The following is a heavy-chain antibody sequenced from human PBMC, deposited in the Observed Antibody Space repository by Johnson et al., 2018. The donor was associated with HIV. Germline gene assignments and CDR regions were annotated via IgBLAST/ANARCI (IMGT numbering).Heavy chain of an antibody. Sequence: QVQLVEFGGGVVQPGGSLRLSCAASDFTFSSYGMHWVRQAPGKGLEWVAFIRYDGSNNYYADSVQGRFNISRDNSKKTLYLQMNSQRAEDTAVYYCARDFGLEWELDGAFDIWGQGTMVTVSS. D-gene: IGHD1-26*01. J-gene: IGHJ3*02. CDR2: IRYDGSNN. CDR1: DFTFSSYG. CDR3: ARDFGLEWELDGAFDI. V-gene: IGHV3-30*02.